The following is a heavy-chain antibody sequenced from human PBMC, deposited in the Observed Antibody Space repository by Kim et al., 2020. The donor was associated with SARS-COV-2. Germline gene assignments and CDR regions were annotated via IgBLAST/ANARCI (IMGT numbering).Heavy chain of an antibody. CDR3: ARQLAVAGTVDAFDI. J-gene: IGHJ3*02. D-gene: IGHD6-19*01. Sequence: PSFQGQVTISADKSISTAYLQWSSLKASDTAMYYCARQLAVAGTVDAFDIWGQGTMVTVSS. V-gene: IGHV5-51*01.